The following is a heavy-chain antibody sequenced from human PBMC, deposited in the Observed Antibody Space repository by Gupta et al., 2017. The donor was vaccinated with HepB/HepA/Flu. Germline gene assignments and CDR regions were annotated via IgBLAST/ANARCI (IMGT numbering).Heavy chain of an antibody. CDR3: ASTMYSSSWYNDY. CDR2: INHSGST. D-gene: IGHD6-13*01. J-gene: IGHJ4*02. V-gene: IGHV4-34*01. Sequence: QVQLQQWGAGLLKPSETLSLTCAVYGGSFSGYYWSWIRQPPGKGLEWIGEINHSGSTNYNPSLKSRVTISVDTSKNQFSLKLSSVTAADTAVYYCASTMYSSSWYNDYWGQGTLVTVSS. CDR1: GGSFSGYY.